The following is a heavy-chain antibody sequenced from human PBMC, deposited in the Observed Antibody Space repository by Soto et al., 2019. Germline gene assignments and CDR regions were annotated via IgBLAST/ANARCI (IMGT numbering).Heavy chain of an antibody. Sequence: SETLSLTCTVSGGSISSSSYYWGWIRQPPGKGLEWIGSIYYSGSTYYNPSLKSRVTISVDTSKNQFSLKLSSVTAADTAVYYCARQATVTTPTVMSDYWGQGTLVTVSS. CDR3: ARQATVTTPTVMSDY. V-gene: IGHV4-39*01. J-gene: IGHJ4*02. D-gene: IGHD4-17*01. CDR1: GGSISSSSYY. CDR2: IYYSGST.